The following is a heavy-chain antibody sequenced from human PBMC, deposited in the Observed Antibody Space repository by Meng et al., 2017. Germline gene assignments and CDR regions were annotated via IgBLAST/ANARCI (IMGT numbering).Heavy chain of an antibody. CDR2: INTNTGNP. D-gene: IGHD5-18*01. CDR1: GYTFTSYA. V-gene: IGHV7-4-1*02. Sequence: ASVKVSCKASGYTFTSYAMNWVRQAPGQGLEWMGWINTNTGNPTYAQGFTGRFVFSLDTSVSTAYLEISSLKAEDTAVYYCARGRDTAMVTRALGYWGQGTLVTVSS. J-gene: IGHJ4*02. CDR3: ARGRDTAMVTRALGY.